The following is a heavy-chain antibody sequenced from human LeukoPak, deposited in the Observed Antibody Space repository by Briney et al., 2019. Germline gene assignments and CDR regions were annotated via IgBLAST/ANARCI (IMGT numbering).Heavy chain of an antibody. CDR3: AGGKGYYDSSGYWDY. V-gene: IGHV3-53*01. D-gene: IGHD3-22*01. J-gene: IGHJ4*02. Sequence: GGSLRLSCAASGFTVSGNYMSWVRQAPGKGLEWVSVIYSGGSTYYADSVKGRFTISRDNSKNTLYLQMNSLRAEDTAVYYCAGGKGYYDSSGYWDYWGQGTLVTVSS. CDR2: IYSGGST. CDR1: GFTVSGNY.